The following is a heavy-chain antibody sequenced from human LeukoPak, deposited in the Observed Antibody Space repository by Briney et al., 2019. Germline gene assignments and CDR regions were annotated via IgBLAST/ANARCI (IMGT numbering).Heavy chain of an antibody. CDR3: ARDPSYGDYGRDDAFDI. CDR2: ISAYNGNT. Sequence: ASVKVSCKASGYTFTSYGISWVRQAPGQGLEWMGWISAYNGNTNYAQKLQGRVTMTTDTSTSTAYMELRSLRSDDTAVYYCARDPSYGDYGRDDAFDIWGQGTMVTVSS. D-gene: IGHD4-17*01. J-gene: IGHJ3*02. CDR1: GYTFTSYG. V-gene: IGHV1-18*01.